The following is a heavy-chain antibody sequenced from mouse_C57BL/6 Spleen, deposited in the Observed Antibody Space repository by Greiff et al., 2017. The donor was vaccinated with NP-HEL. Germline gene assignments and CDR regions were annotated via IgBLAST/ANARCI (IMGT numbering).Heavy chain of an antibody. D-gene: IGHD1-1*01. CDR1: GFTFSDYG. V-gene: IGHV5-17*01. CDR3: ERGTTVVASYWYCEV. CDR2: ISSGSSTI. J-gene: IGHJ1*03. Sequence: EVQVVESGGGLVKPGGSLKLSCAASGFTFSDYGMHWVRQAPEQGLEWVAYISSGSSTIYYADTVKGRFTISRDNAKNTLFLQMTSLRSEDTAMSYCERGTTVVASYWYCEVWGTGTTVTVSS.